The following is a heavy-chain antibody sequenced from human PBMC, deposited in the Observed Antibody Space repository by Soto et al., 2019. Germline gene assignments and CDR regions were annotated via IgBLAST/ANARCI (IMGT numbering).Heavy chain of an antibody. CDR1: GYSVTSYW. Sequence: GESLKISCKGSGYSVTSYWISWVRQMPGKGLVWMGRIDPSDSYTNYSPSCQGHVTSSADKSISTAYLQWSSLKASDTAMYYCARLDYDFWSGHWYGMDAWGQRTTVTVS. CDR3: ARLDYDFWSGHWYGMDA. D-gene: IGHD3-3*01. V-gene: IGHV5-10-1*01. CDR2: IDPSDSYT. J-gene: IGHJ6*02.